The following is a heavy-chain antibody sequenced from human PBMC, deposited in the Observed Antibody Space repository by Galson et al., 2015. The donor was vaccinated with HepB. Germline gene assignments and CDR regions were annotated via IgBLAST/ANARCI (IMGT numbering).Heavy chain of an antibody. V-gene: IGHV4-30-4*07. J-gene: IGHJ4*02. D-gene: IGHD3-16*01. Sequence: CTVSGASVSSGDYSWSWIRQPPGKGLEWIGYIYYSGNTHYNTSLYSRVSISVDRSKNQFSLKLSSVTAADTAVYYCARARGDGDYFDYWGQGTLVTVSS. CDR3: ARARGDGDYFDY. CDR1: GASVSSGDYS. CDR2: IYYSGNT.